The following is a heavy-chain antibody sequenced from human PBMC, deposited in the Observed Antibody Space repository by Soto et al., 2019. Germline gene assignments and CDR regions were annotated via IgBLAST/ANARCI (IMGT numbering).Heavy chain of an antibody. J-gene: IGHJ4*02. CDR3: ARARYYYDSSGYSRPPYFDY. CDR2: ISYDGSNK. Sequence: SLRLSCAASGFTFSSYAMHWVRQAPGKGLEWVAVISYDGSNKYYADSVKGRFTISRDNSKNTLYLQMNSLRAEDTAVYYCARARYYYDSSGYSRPPYFDYWGQGTLVTVSS. CDR1: GFTFSSYA. V-gene: IGHV3-30-3*01. D-gene: IGHD3-22*01.